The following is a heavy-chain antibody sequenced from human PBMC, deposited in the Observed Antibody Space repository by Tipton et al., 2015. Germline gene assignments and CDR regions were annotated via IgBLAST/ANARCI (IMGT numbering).Heavy chain of an antibody. CDR1: VVSITTGDYY. CDR3: ARGGGDDYIWGSSRLDS. V-gene: IGHV4-30-4*01. Sequence: TLSLTCTVSVVSITTGDYYWSWIHQPPGKGLEWIGHISYNGSTCCNPSLKSRLTTSIDTSKNQFSLNLTSVTAADTAMYYCARGGGDDYIWGSSRLDSWGQGILVTVSS. D-gene: IGHD3-16*02. CDR2: ISYNGST. J-gene: IGHJ5*01.